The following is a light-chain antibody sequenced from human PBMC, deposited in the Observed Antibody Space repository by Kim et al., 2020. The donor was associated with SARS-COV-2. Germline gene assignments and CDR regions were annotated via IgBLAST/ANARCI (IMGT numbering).Light chain of an antibody. J-gene: IGLJ1*01. CDR1: SSDVGGYNY. CDR3: SSYAGSNNV. CDR2: EVS. V-gene: IGLV2-8*01. Sequence: QSALTQPPSASGSPGQSVTISCTGTSSDVGGYNYVSWYQQYPGKAPKLMIYEVSKRPSGVPDRFSGSKSGNTASLTVSGLQAEDEADYYCSSYAGSNNVFGTGTKVT.